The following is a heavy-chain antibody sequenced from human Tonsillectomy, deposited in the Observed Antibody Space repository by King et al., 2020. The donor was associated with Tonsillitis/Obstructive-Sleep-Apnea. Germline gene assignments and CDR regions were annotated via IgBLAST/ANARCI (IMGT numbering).Heavy chain of an antibody. CDR1: GFTFSSYE. D-gene: IGHD3-16*02. V-gene: IGHV3-48*03. J-gene: IGHJ4*02. CDR2: ISSSGSTI. Sequence: VQLVESGGGLVQPGGSLRLSCAASGFTFSSYEMNWVRQAPGKGLEWVSYISSSGSTIYYADSVKGRFTISRDNAKNSLYLQMNSLRAEDTAVYYCARSEYDYVWGSYRGFDYWGQGTLVTVSS. CDR3: ARSEYDYVWGSYRGFDY.